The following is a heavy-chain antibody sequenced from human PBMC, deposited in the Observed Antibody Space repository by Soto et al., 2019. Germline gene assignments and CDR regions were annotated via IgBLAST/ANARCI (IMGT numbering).Heavy chain of an antibody. V-gene: IGHV5-10-1*01. CDR1: GYSFTNYW. Sequence: GESLKISCKGSGYSFTNYWITWVRQMPGKGLEWLGRVDPTDSYSNYSPSFQGHVTISADKSISTAYLQLRSPKASATAMYYCPRDYYYTSVYYFTYYLYAMDVWGQGTTVSASS. J-gene: IGHJ6*02. D-gene: IGHD3-3*01. CDR3: PRDYYYTSVYYFTYYLYAMDV. CDR2: VDPTDSYS.